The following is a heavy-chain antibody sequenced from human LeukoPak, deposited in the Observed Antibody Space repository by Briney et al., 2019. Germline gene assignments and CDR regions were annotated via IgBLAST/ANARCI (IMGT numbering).Heavy chain of an antibody. D-gene: IGHD3-10*01. CDR1: GGSISSSSYY. CDR3: ASNALGVTMVRGVGHFQH. V-gene: IGHV4-39*01. J-gene: IGHJ1*01. CDR2: IYYSGST. Sequence: SETLSLTCTVSGGSISSSSYYWGWIRQPPGKGLEWIGSIYYSGSTYYNLSLKSRVTISVDTSKNQFSLKLSSVTAADTAVYYCASNALGVTMVRGVGHFQHWGQGTLVTVSS.